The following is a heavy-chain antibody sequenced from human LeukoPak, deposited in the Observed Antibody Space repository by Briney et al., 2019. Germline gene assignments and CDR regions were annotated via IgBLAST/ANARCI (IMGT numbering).Heavy chain of an antibody. Sequence: SSETLSLTCSVSGGSISSSNYFWGWIRQPPGKGLEWIGSIYYSGSTYYNPSLKSRVTISVDTSKNQFSLNLNSVTAADTAVYYCARLSSSWILDYWGQGTLVTVSS. D-gene: IGHD6-13*01. CDR2: IYYSGST. J-gene: IGHJ4*02. CDR1: GGSISSSNYF. CDR3: ARLSSSWILDY. V-gene: IGHV4-39*01.